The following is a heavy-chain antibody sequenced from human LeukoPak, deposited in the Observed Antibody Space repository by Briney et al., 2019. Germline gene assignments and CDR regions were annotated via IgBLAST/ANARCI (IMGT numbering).Heavy chain of an antibody. J-gene: IGHJ4*02. CDR3: ARLVDYYDSGGYYADY. CDR2: IYWNDDK. D-gene: IGHD3-22*01. CDR1: GFSLTTSEVG. V-gene: IGHV2-5*01. Sequence: SGPTLVNPTQTLTLTCTFSGFSLTTSEVGVGWIRQSPGKALGWLSLIYWNDDKRYSPSLKSRLTITKDTSKNQVVLTMTNMDPVDTATYYCARLVDYYDSGGYYADYWGRESWSPSPQ.